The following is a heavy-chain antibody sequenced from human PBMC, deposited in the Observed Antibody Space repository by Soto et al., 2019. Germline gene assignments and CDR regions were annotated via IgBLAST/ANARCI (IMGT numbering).Heavy chain of an antibody. Sequence: QVQLVQSGAEVKKPGASVKVSCKASGYTFTGYYMHWVRQAPGQGLEWMGWINPNSGGTNYAQKFQGWVTMTMDTYISTAYMELSRLRSDDTAVYYCARGVIGYCSGGSGDDNWFYHWGQGTLVTVSA. D-gene: IGHD2-15*01. V-gene: IGHV1-2*04. J-gene: IGHJ5*02. CDR1: GYTFTGYY. CDR2: INPNSGGT. CDR3: ARGVIGYCSGGSGDDNWFYH.